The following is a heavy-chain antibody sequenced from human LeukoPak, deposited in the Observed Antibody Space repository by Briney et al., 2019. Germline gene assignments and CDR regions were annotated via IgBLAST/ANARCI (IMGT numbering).Heavy chain of an antibody. V-gene: IGHV3-23*01. J-gene: IGHJ4*02. Sequence: QPGGSLRLPCAASGFTFSSYAMSWVRQAPGKGLEWVSAISGSGGSTYYADSVKGRFTISRDNSKNTLYLQMNSLRAEDTAVYYCAKAGGKIQLWYPDYFDYWGQGTLVTVSS. D-gene: IGHD5-18*01. CDR1: GFTFSSYA. CDR2: ISGSGGST. CDR3: AKAGGKIQLWYPDYFDY.